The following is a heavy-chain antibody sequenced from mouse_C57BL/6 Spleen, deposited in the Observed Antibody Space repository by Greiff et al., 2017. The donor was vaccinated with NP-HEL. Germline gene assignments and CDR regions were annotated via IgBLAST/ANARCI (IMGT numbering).Heavy chain of an antibody. Sequence: QVQLQQPGAELVKPGASVKLSCKASGYTFTSYWMQWVKQRPGQGLEWIGEIDPSDSYTNYNQKFKGKATLTVDTSSSTAYMQLSSLTSEDSAVYYCARGGGYAMDDWGQGTSVTVSS. V-gene: IGHV1-50*01. CDR1: GYTFTSYW. CDR2: IDPSDSYT. CDR3: ARGGGYAMDD. J-gene: IGHJ4*01.